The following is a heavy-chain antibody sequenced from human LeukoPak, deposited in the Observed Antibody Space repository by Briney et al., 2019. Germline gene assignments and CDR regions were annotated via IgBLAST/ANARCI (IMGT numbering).Heavy chain of an antibody. CDR2: INWNGGST. D-gene: IGHD6-13*01. V-gene: IGHV3-20*04. Sequence: GSLRLSCAASGFTFDDYGMSWVRQAPGKGLEWVSGINWNGGSTGYADSVKGRFTISRDNAKNSLYQQMNSLRAEDTALYYCARSTQQQLAPDYWGQGTLVTVSS. J-gene: IGHJ4*02. CDR3: ARSTQQQLAPDY. CDR1: GFTFDDYG.